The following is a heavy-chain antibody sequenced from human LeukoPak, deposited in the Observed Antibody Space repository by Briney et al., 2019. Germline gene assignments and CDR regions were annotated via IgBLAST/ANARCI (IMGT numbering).Heavy chain of an antibody. D-gene: IGHD3-10*01. CDR2: INHSGST. CDR1: GGSFSRYY. V-gene: IGHV4-34*01. CDR3: ARGRGNYGSGSYYYYYYYLDV. Sequence: PSETLSLTCAVYGGSFSRYYWSWIRQPPGKGLEWIGEINHSGSTNYNPSLKSRVTISVDTSKNQFSLKLSSVTAADTAVYYCARGRGNYGSGSYYYYYYYLDVWGKGTTVTVSS. J-gene: IGHJ6*03.